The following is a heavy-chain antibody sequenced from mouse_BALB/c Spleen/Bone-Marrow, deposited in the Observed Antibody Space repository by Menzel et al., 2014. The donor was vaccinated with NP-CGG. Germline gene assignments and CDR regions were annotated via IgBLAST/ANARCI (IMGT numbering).Heavy chain of an antibody. CDR1: GFTFSNYG. CDR3: VRGNYGNYVDYFDF. J-gene: IGHJ2*01. V-gene: IGHV5-6-3*01. Sequence: EVMLVESGGGLVQPGGSLKLSCAASGFTFSNYGMSWVRQTPDKRLELVATINSNGGSTYYPDSVKGRSTISRDTAKNTLYLQMSSLKSEETAMYYCVRGNYGNYVDYFDFWGQGTTPIVSS. CDR2: INSNGGST. D-gene: IGHD2-1*01.